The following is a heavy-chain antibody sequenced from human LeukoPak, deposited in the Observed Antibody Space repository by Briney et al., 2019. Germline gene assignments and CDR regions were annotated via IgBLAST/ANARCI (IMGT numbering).Heavy chain of an antibody. Sequence: GGSLRLSCAASGFTFSSYAMSWVRQAPGKGLEWVSAISGSGGSTYYPDSVKGRFTISRDNSKNTLYLQMDSLRAEDTAVYYCAKGYYDILTGSDYWGQGTLVTVS. D-gene: IGHD3-9*01. V-gene: IGHV3-23*01. J-gene: IGHJ4*02. CDR3: AKGYYDILTGSDY. CDR2: ISGSGGST. CDR1: GFTFSSYA.